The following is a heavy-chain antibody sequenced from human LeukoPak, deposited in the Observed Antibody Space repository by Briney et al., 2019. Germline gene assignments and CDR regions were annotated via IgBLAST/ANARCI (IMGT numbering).Heavy chain of an antibody. V-gene: IGHV1-46*01. CDR2: INPSGGST. D-gene: IGHD2-2*01. CDR1: GYTFTSYY. J-gene: IGHJ6*03. CDR3: ARDGAVSAAIGQYYYYMDV. Sequence: ASVKVSCKASGYTFTSYYMHWVRQAPGQGLEWMGIINPSGGSTSYAQKFQGRVTMTRDTSTSTVYMELSSLRSEDTAVYYCARDGAVSAAIGQYYYYMDVWGKGTTVTVSS.